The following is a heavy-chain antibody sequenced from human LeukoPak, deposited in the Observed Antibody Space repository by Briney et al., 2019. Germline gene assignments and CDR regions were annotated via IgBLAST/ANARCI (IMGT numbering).Heavy chain of an antibody. Sequence: ASVKVSCKASGYTFTRYAITWVRQAPGQGPEWMGRISVHNGNTNYAQKLQDRVSMTTDTSTTTAYMELRSLRSDDTAVYYCARVLRGLVPAAIYTPTVTPSYYYMDVWGKGTTVTVSS. CDR2: ISVHNGNT. V-gene: IGHV1-18*01. D-gene: IGHD2-2*02. J-gene: IGHJ6*03. CDR1: GYTFTRYA. CDR3: ARVLRGLVPAAIYTPTVTPSYYYMDV.